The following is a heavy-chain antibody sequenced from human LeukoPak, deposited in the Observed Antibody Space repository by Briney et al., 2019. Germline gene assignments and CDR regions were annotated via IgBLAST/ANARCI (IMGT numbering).Heavy chain of an antibody. CDR2: IYYSGST. V-gene: IGHV4-59*08. J-gene: IGHJ4*02. D-gene: IGHD3-10*01. Sequence: NSSETLSLTCTVSGGSISSYYWSWIRQPPGRGLEWIGYIYYSGSTNYNPSLKSRVTISVDTSKNQFSLKLSSVTAADTAVYYCARGCRGGCGYFDYWGQGTLVTVSS. CDR3: ARGCRGGCGYFDY. CDR1: GGSISSYY.